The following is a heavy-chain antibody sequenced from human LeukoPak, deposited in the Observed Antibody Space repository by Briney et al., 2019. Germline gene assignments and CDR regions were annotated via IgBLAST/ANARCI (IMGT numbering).Heavy chain of an antibody. CDR3: ARGAYCGGDCYYFDY. V-gene: IGHV4-34*01. CDR2: INHSGST. CDR1: GGSFSGYY. J-gene: IGHJ4*02. Sequence: SETLSLTCAVYGGSFSGYYWTLIRQPPGKGLEWIGEINHSGSTNYNPSLKSRVTISVDTSKNQFSLKLSTVTAADTAVYYCARGAYCGGDCYYFDYWGQGTLVTVSS. D-gene: IGHD2-21*02.